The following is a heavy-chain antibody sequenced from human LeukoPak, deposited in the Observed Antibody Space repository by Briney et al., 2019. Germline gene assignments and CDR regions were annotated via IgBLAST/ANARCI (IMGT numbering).Heavy chain of an antibody. J-gene: IGHJ6*03. V-gene: IGHV4-59*11. CDR3: ARTYFTALWYYYYMDV. CDR2: IYYSGST. Sequence: SETLSLTCTVSGGSISSHYWSWIRQPPGKGPEWIGYIYYSGSTNYNPSLKSRVTISVDTSKNQFSLKLGSVTAADTAVYYCARTYFTALWYYYYMDVWGKGTTVTVSS. D-gene: IGHD5-18*01. CDR1: GGSISSHY.